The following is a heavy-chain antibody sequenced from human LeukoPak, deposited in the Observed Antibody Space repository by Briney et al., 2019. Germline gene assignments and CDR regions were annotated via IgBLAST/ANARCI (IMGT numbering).Heavy chain of an antibody. CDR3: ARGVYSGSYYHNDY. J-gene: IGHJ4*02. D-gene: IGHD1-26*01. CDR2: IYYSGST. CDR1: GGSFSGYY. V-gene: IGHV4-59*01. Sequence: SETLSLTCAVYGGSFSGYYWSWIRQPPGKGLEWIGYIYYSGSTNYNPSLKSRVTISVDTSKNQFSLKLSSVTAADTAVYYCARGVYSGSYYHNDYWGQGTLVTVSS.